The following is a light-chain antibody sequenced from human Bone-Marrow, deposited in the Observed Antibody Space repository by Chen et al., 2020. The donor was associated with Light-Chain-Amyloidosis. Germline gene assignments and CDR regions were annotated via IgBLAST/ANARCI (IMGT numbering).Light chain of an antibody. CDR3: QQYLSAPYT. Sequence: DIVTTQSPESLAVYLGEGATINRKSSQSVLYSSNKKNYLAWVQQKPRQPPKLLISWAATRESGVPDRFSGSACGADFAHTSRRLQAEDVGGYYCQQYLSAPYTLGQGTKLEIK. CDR2: WAA. CDR1: QSVLYSSNKKNY. J-gene: IGKJ2*01. V-gene: IGKV4-1*01.